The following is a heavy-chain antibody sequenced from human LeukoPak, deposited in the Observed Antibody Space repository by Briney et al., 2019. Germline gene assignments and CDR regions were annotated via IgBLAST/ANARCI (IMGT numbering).Heavy chain of an antibody. CDR3: ARDSAYDSSGYHIDY. D-gene: IGHD3-22*01. Sequence: KPGGSLRLSCAASGFTFSSYGMNWVRQAPGKGLERVSSISSSSSYIYYADSVKGRFTISRDNAKNSLYLQMNSLRAEDTAVYYCARDSAYDSSGYHIDYWGQGTLVTVSS. J-gene: IGHJ4*02. V-gene: IGHV3-21*01. CDR2: ISSSSSYI. CDR1: GFTFSSYG.